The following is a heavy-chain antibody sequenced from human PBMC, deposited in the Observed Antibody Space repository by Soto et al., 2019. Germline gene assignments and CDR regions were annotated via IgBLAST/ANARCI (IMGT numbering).Heavy chain of an antibody. V-gene: IGHV1-69*06. CDR1: GGTFSTYS. Sequence: QVQLVQSGAEVKKPGSSVKVSCKTSGGTFSTYSIVWVRQAPGEGLEWMGGIIPIFGTANYAQKLQDRVTITADKSTNTAFMELSSLKSEETAMYYCASSSGNNYGVGTNYYFDYWGQGTLVTVSS. J-gene: IGHJ4*02. CDR2: IIPIFGTA. CDR3: ASSSGNNYGVGTNYYFDY. D-gene: IGHD1-26*01.